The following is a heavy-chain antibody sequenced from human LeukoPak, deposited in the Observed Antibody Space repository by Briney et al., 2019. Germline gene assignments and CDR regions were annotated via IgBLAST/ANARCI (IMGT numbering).Heavy chain of an antibody. CDR2: INPGGDNT. Sequence: GASVKVSCKASGYTFNDYYMHWVRQAPGQGLEWMGLINPGGDNTKYAQNFQGRVTMTSDTSARTVYMELSSLSSEDTAIYYCARIRDGYNDAYDIWGQGTVVTVPS. V-gene: IGHV1-46*02. D-gene: IGHD5-24*01. CDR1: GYTFNDYY. CDR3: ARIRDGYNDAYDI. J-gene: IGHJ3*02.